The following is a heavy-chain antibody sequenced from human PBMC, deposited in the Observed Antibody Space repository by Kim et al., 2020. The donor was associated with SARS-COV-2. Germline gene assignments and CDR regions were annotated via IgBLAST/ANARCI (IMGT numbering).Heavy chain of an antibody. CDR1: GFTFDDYA. CDR2: ISGNGGST. V-gene: IGHV3-43*02. D-gene: IGHD3-10*01. CDR3: AKDLYGSGSHNWFDP. Sequence: GGSLRLSCAASGFTFDDYAMHWVRQGPGKGLEWVSLISGNGGSTYYADSVKGRFTISRDNSKKSLYLQMNSLRTEDTALYYCAKDLYGSGSHNWFDPWGQGTLVTVSS. J-gene: IGHJ5*02.